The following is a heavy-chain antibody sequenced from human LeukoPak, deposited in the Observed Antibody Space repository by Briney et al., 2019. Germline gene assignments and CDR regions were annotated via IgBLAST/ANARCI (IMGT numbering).Heavy chain of an antibody. CDR3: ARVGAIFGVVISFDY. CDR1: GGSISSGGYY. V-gene: IGHV4-31*03. CDR2: IYYSGST. J-gene: IGHJ4*02. D-gene: IGHD3-3*01. Sequence: SETLSLTCTVSGGSISSGGYYWSWIRQHPGKGLEWIGYIYYSGSTYYNPSLESRVTISVDTSKNQFSLKLSSVTAADTAVYYCARVGAIFGVVISFDYWGQGTLVTVSS.